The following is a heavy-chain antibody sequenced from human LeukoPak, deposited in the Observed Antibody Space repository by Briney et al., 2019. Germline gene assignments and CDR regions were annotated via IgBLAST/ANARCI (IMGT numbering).Heavy chain of an antibody. CDR1: GDSITSYY. Sequence: SETLSLTCTVSGDSITSYYWTWIRRPPGKGLEWIGYIYYSGSTNYNPSPKSRVTISVDTSKNQFSLRLSSVTAADTAVYYCARKQGDYWGQGTLVTVSS. J-gene: IGHJ4*02. CDR2: IYYSGST. V-gene: IGHV4-59*01. D-gene: IGHD1/OR15-1a*01. CDR3: ARKQGDY.